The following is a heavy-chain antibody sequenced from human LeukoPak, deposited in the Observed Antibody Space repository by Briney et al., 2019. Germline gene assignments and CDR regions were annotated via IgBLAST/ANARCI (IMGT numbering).Heavy chain of an antibody. V-gene: IGHV4-59*02. D-gene: IGHD2-15*01. CDR3: ARDCTGGSCYPPSDGFDI. CDR2: VYYGGTT. CDR1: GGSVSSYY. Sequence: SETLSLTCTVSGGSVSSYYWSWVRQTPGQGLEWIGYVYYGGTTSYSPSLKSRVTMSIDRSKNEFSLTLFSVTAADTANYYCARDCTGGSCYPPSDGFDIWGQGTKATVSS. J-gene: IGHJ3*02.